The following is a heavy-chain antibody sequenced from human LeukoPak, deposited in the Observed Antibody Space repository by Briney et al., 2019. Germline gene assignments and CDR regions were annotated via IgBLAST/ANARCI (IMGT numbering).Heavy chain of an antibody. V-gene: IGHV4-4*02. CDR2: IYHSGST. D-gene: IGHD5-12*01. Sequence: SETLSLTCAVSGGSISSSNWWSWVRQPPGKGLEWIGEIYHSGSTNYNPSLKSRVTISVDKSKNQFSLKLSSVTAADTAVYYCARNPASGYGIPFAFDIWGQGTMVTVSS. J-gene: IGHJ3*02. CDR3: ARNPASGYGIPFAFDI. CDR1: GGSISSSNW.